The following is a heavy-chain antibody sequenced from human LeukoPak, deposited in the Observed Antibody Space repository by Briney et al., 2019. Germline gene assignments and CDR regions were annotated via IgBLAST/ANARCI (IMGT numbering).Heavy chain of an antibody. CDR1: GGSFSGYY. J-gene: IGHJ4*02. V-gene: IGHV4-34*01. CDR2: INHSGST. Sequence: AETLSLTCAVYGGSFSGYYWSWIRQPPGKGLEWIGEINHSGSTNYNPSLKSRVTISVDTSKNQFSLKLSSVTAADTAVYYCARAYCSGGSCYSSDYWGQGTLVTVSS. CDR3: ARAYCSGGSCYSSDY. D-gene: IGHD2-15*01.